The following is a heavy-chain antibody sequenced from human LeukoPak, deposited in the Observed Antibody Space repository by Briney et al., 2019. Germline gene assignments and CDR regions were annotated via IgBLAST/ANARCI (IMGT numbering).Heavy chain of an antibody. Sequence: GGSLRLSCVASGFTFSNYWMSWVRQAPGKGLEWVANIKQDGSEKYYVDSAKGRFTISRDNAKNSLNLQMNSLRAEDTALYYCATDLGSSRPNYWGQGTLVTVSS. J-gene: IGHJ4*02. D-gene: IGHD6-13*01. CDR1: GFTFSNYW. CDR2: IKQDGSEK. V-gene: IGHV3-7*04. CDR3: ATDLGSSRPNY.